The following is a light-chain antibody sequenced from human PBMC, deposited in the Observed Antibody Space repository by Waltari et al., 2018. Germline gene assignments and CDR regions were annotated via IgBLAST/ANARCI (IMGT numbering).Light chain of an antibody. Sequence: HSSLTHPSSFSFSPLHSITISFTLTIIYFFFYNSFSFYQQHPSKAPKLMIYEVSNRPSGVSNRFSGSKSGNTASLTISGLQAEDEADYYCSSYTGSSTIFGTGTKVTVL. CDR1: IIYFFFYNS. CDR3: SSYTGSSTI. V-gene: IGLV2-14*01. CDR2: EVS. J-gene: IGLJ1*01.